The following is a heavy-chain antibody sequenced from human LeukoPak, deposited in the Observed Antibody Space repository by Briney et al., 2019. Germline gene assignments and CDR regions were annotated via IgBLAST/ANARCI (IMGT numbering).Heavy chain of an antibody. J-gene: IGHJ4*02. V-gene: IGHV3-23*01. CDR3: SSFYGDSCFDY. D-gene: IGHD3-22*01. CDR1: GFTFSSYG. Sequence: QPGGSLRLSCAASGFTFSSYGMSWVRQAPGKGLEWVSAISGSGGSTYYADSVKGRFTISRDNSKNTLYLQMNSLRAEDTAVYDSSSFYGDSCFDYWGQGILVTVSS. CDR2: ISGSGGST.